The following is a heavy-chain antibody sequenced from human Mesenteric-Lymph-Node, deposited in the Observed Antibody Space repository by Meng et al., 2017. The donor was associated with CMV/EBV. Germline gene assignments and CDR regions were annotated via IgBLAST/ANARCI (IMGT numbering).Heavy chain of an antibody. CDR3: ARGSSYDILTGYFDY. Sequence: VDLHQGGGGLLKPSETLFVTCAVYGGSVSGYYWKWIRQSPEKGLEWIGEINHSGSTTYNPSFTSRIIISVDTSTNQISLNMSSVTAADTAVYYCARGSSYDILTGYFDYWGQGALVTVSS. CDR1: GGSVSGYY. V-gene: IGHV4-34*01. CDR2: INHSGST. J-gene: IGHJ4*02. D-gene: IGHD3-9*01.